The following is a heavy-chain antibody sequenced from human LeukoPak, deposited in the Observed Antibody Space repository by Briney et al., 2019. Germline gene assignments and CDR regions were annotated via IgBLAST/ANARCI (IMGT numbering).Heavy chain of an antibody. D-gene: IGHD5-24*01. CDR3: ACNVEMATITYFDY. J-gene: IGHJ4*02. V-gene: IGHV5-51*01. CDR2: IYPGDSDT. Sequence: GESLKISCKGSGYSFTSYWIGWVRQMPGKCLEWMGIIYPGDSDTRYSPSFQGQVTISDDKSISTAYLKWSSLKASDTAMHYCACNVEMATITYFDYWGQGTLVTVSS. CDR1: GYSFTSYW.